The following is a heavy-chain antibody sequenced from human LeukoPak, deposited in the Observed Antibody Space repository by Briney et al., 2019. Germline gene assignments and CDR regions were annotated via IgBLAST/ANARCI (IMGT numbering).Heavy chain of an antibody. V-gene: IGHV4-59*01. CDR2: IYYSGST. D-gene: IGHD3-10*01. CDR3: ARAPYGSGSSFDY. J-gene: IGHJ4*02. CDR1: GGSLSSYY. Sequence: SETLSLTCTVSGGSLSSYYWSWIRQPPGKGLECIGYIYYSGSTNYNPSLKSRVTISVDTSKNQFSLKLSSVTAADTAVYYCARAPYGSGSSFDYWGQGTLVTVSS.